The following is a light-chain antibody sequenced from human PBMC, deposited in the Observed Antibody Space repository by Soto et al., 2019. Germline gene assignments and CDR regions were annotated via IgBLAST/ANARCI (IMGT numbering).Light chain of an antibody. CDR1: QSISSY. CDR3: QQSYSTRWT. CDR2: AAS. V-gene: IGKV1-39*01. J-gene: IGKJ1*01. Sequence: IRMTQSPSSFSASTGDRVTITCRASQSISSYLNWYQHKPGKAPKLLIYAASSLQSGVPSRFSGSGSGTDFTLTISSLQPEDFATYYCQQSYSTRWTFGQGTKVDIK.